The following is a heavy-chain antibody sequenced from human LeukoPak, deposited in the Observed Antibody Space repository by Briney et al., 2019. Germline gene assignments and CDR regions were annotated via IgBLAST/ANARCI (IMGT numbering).Heavy chain of an antibody. CDR3: AKDPLDY. CDR2: ISGSGSNT. CDR1: GFTFNIYA. Sequence: GGSLRLSCVASGFTFNIYAMIWVRQAPGKGLEWVSGISGSGSNTYNADYVKGRFTISRDNSKNTVYLQMNSLRAEDTAIYYCAKDPLDYWGQGTLVTVPS. V-gene: IGHV3-23*01. J-gene: IGHJ4*02.